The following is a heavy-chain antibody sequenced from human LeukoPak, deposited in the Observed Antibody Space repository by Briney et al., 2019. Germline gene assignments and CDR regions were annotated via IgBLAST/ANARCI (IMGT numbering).Heavy chain of an antibody. CDR3: RGEGDIVVVPAAFNRFDP. CDR1: GFTFSSYA. J-gene: IGHJ5*02. V-gene: IGHV3-30*04. Sequence: GGSLRLSCAASGFTFSSYAMHWVRQAPGKGLEWVAVISYDGSNKYYADSVKGRFTISRDNSKNTLYLQMNSLRAEDTAVYYCRGEGDIVVVPAAFNRFDPWGQGTLVTVSS. CDR2: ISYDGSNK. D-gene: IGHD2-2*01.